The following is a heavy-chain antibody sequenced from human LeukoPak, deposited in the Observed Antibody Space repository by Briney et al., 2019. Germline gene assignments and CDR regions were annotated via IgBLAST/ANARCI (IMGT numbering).Heavy chain of an antibody. CDR3: ASLYYYGSGPLMDV. CDR1: GGSISSYY. CDR2: IYYSGST. Sequence: SETLSLTCTVSGGSISSYYWSWIRQPPGKGLEWIGYIYYSGSTSYNPSLKSRVTISVDTSKNQFSLKLSSVTAADTAVYYCASLYYYGSGPLMDVWGQGTTVTVSS. V-gene: IGHV4-59*01. J-gene: IGHJ6*02. D-gene: IGHD3-10*01.